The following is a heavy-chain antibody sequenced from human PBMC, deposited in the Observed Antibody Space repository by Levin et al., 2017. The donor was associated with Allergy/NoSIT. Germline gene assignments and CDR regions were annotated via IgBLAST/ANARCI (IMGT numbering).Heavy chain of an antibody. Sequence: GGSLRLSCEASGFTVSTISVSWVRQAPGRGLEWVSIIYSGVSTYYADSVKGRFTNSRDNSKNTLYLQMNSLRAEDTAVYYCARGTDQLLYGFDYWGQGTLVTVSS. CDR2: IYSGVST. J-gene: IGHJ4*01. CDR3: ARGTDQLLYGFDY. CDR1: GFTVSTIS. D-gene: IGHD2-2*02. V-gene: IGHV3-66*01.